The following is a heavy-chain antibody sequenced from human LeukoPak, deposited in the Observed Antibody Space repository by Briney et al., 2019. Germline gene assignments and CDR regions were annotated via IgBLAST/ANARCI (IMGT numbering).Heavy chain of an antibody. CDR3: AKLTGIAVAGTSYFDY. J-gene: IGHJ4*02. Sequence: GSLRLSCAASGFTFSSYAMSWVRQAPGKGLEWVSGISGSGGSTYYADSVKGRFTISRDNSKKTLYLQMNSLRAEDSAVYYCAKLTGIAVAGTSYFDYWGQGTQVTVSS. CDR1: GFTFSSYA. CDR2: ISGSGGST. D-gene: IGHD6-19*01. V-gene: IGHV3-23*01.